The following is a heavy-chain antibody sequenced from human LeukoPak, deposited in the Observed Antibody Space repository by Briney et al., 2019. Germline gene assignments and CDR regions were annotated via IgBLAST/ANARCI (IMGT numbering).Heavy chain of an antibody. V-gene: IGHV3-48*04. Sequence: PGGSLRLSCAASGFTFSSYSMNWVRQAPGKGLEWVSYISSSSSTIYYADSVKGRFTISRDNAKNSLYLQMNSLRAEDTAVYYCARTTGSGYLNRAAFDIWGQGTMVTVSS. CDR1: GFTFSSYS. J-gene: IGHJ3*02. D-gene: IGHD3-22*01. CDR2: ISSSSSTI. CDR3: ARTTGSGYLNRAAFDI.